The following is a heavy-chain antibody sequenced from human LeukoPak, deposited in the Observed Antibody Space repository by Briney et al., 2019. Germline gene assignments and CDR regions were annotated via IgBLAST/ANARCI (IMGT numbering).Heavy chain of an antibody. CDR3: AKSSGWSYDAFDI. Sequence: TGGSLRLSCVASGFTFSSYAMSWVRQAPGEGLEWVSAISGSGGSTYYADSVKGRFTISRDNSKNTLYLQMNSLRAEDTAVYYCAKSSGWSYDAFDIWGQGTMVTVSS. CDR1: GFTFSSYA. D-gene: IGHD6-19*01. V-gene: IGHV3-23*01. J-gene: IGHJ3*02. CDR2: ISGSGGST.